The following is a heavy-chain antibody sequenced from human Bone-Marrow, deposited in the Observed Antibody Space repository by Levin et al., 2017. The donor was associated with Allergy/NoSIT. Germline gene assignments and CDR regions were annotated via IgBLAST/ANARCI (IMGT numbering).Heavy chain of an antibody. CDR3: ATMVQGSFYYMDV. Sequence: SQTLSLTCAVSGGSIKSPKWWTWVRQPPGKGLEWIGEIHDTGNTNYNPSLRSRVTMSVDGSKNHFSLKMDSMTAADTAVYYCATMVQGSFYYMDVWGNGTRVTVSS. CDR2: IHDTGNT. V-gene: IGHV4-4*02. CDR1: GGSIKSPKW. J-gene: IGHJ6*03. D-gene: IGHD3-10*01.